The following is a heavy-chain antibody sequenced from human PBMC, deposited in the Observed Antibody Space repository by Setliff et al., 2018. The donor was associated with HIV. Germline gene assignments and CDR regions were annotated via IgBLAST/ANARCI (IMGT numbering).Heavy chain of an antibody. CDR3: ARGSSSWSTLYDY. D-gene: IGHD6-13*01. J-gene: IGHJ4*02. CDR2: IYTSGST. Sequence: SETLSLTCTVSGGSINSYYWSWIRQPAGRGLEWIGRIYTSGSTNYSPSLKSRVTMSVDTSKNHFSLRLSSMTAADTAVYYCARGSSSWSTLYDYWGPGTLVTVSS. V-gene: IGHV4-4*07. CDR1: GGSINSYY.